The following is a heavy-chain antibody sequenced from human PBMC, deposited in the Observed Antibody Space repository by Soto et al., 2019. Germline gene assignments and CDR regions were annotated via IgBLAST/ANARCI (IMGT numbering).Heavy chain of an antibody. Sequence: WGSLRLSCAASGFTFISHWIHFGRQAPGKGLVWVSHIGPDGSSTRDADSVQGRFTISRDNARNTLYLQMNSLRDEDTAVYYCARDNNWSYDYWGQGILVTVSS. CDR2: IGPDGSST. J-gene: IGHJ4*02. CDR3: ARDNNWSYDY. CDR1: GFTFISHW. D-gene: IGHD1-1*01. V-gene: IGHV3-74*01.